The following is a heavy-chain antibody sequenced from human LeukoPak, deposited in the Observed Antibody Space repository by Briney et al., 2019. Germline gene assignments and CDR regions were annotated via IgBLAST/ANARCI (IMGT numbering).Heavy chain of an antibody. J-gene: IGHJ4*02. CDR3: ATYYYDFWSGYSSKAYYFDY. V-gene: IGHV1-69*05. CDR2: IIPIFGTA. Sequence: ASVKVSCKASGGTFSSYAISWVRQAPGQGLEWMGGIIPIFGTANYAQKFQGRVTITTDESTSTAYMELSSLRSEDTAVYYCATYYYDFWSGYSSKAYYFDYWGQGTLVTVSS. D-gene: IGHD3-3*01. CDR1: GGTFSSYA.